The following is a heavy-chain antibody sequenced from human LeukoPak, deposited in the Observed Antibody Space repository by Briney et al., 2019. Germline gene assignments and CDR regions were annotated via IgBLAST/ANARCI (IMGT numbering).Heavy chain of an antibody. CDR3: ARDIPYGLSYFDS. D-gene: IGHD2-2*02. CDR2: IKEDGSDQ. V-gene: IGHV3-7*04. Sequence: GGSLRLSCAASGFTFSAYWMSWVRQAPGKGLEFVANIKEDGSDQNYVDSVKGRFTISRDNAKDSLYLHLNSLRVEDTAVYFCARDIPYGLSYFDSWGQGTLVTVSS. CDR1: GFTFSAYW. J-gene: IGHJ4*02.